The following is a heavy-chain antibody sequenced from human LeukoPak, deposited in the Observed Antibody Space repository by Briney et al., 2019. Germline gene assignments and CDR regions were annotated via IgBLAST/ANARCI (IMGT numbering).Heavy chain of an antibody. D-gene: IGHD3-22*01. CDR3: ARGGYDSSGYRPTNFDY. CDR1: RGSISSYY. Sequence: SETLSLTCTVSRGSISSYYWSWIRQPPGKGLEWIGYISYSGSTNYNPSLKSRVSISVDTSKNQFSLKLSSVTAADTAVYDCARGGYDSSGYRPTNFDYWGQGTLVTVSS. CDR2: ISYSGST. J-gene: IGHJ4*02. V-gene: IGHV4-59*01.